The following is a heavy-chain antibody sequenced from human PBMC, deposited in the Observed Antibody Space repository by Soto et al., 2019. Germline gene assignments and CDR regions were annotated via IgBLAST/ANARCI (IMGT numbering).Heavy chain of an antibody. CDR3: AGDAVVAIIHHQNDNNVMDV. CDR2: ISYGGSKT. V-gene: IGHV3-30-3*01. CDR1: GFPFSSRS. J-gene: IGHJ6*02. D-gene: IGHD3-22*01. Sequence: HPGGSLRLSCAASGFPFSSRSMDWVRQAPGEGLEWVAAISYGGSKTYYSDSVRGRFTISRDDSKNTVFLQINSLRPEDTAVYYCAGDAVVAIIHHQNDNNVMDVWGQGTTVTVSS.